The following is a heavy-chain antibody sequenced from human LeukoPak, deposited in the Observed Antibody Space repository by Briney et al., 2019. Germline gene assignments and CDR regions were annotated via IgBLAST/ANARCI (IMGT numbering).Heavy chain of an antibody. D-gene: IGHD1-26*01. Sequence: PSETLSLTCTVSGGSISSSSYYWGWIRQPPGKGLEWIGSIYYSGSTYCNPSLKSRVTISVDTSKNQFSLKLSSVTAADTAVYYCARIEYSGSYPFDPWGQGTLVTVSS. V-gene: IGHV4-39*01. CDR1: GGSISSSSYY. J-gene: IGHJ5*02. CDR3: ARIEYSGSYPFDP. CDR2: IYYSGST.